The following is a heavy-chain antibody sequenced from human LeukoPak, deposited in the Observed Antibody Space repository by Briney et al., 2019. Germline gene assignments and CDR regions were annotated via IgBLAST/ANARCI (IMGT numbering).Heavy chain of an antibody. D-gene: IGHD5-12*01. Sequence: GAPLQISCKCAGYIFTSYWIGWVRQMPGKGLEWMGIFYPGDSDSRYSPSFQGQVTISADKSLSTAYLQRSSLKASDAAMYYCARRQSGYHSDYWGQGTLVTVSS. V-gene: IGHV5-51*01. CDR2: FYPGDSDS. CDR1: GYIFTSYW. J-gene: IGHJ4*02. CDR3: ARRQSGYHSDY.